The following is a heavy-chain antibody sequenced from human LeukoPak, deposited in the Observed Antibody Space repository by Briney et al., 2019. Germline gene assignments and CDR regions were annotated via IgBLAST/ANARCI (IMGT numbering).Heavy chain of an antibody. CDR2: ISGSGGST. J-gene: IGHJ3*02. CDR3: AKGLDMIVVVVYAFDI. CDR1: GFTFSSYA. D-gene: IGHD3-22*01. V-gene: IGHV3-23*01. Sequence: PGGSLRLSCAASGFTFSSYAMSWVRQAPGKGLERISAISGSGGSTYYADSVKGRFTISRDNSKKTLYLQMNSLRAEDTALYYCAKGLDMIVVVVYAFDIWGQGTMVTVSS.